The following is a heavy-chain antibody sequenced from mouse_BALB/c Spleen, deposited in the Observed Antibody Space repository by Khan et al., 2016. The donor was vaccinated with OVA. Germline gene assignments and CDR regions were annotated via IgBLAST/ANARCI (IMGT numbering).Heavy chain of an antibody. V-gene: IGHV14-3*02. CDR3: ARRYYYGIGYFDY. D-gene: IGHD1-1*01. J-gene: IGHJ2*01. CDR1: GFNIKDTY. CDR2: IDPANGNT. Sequence: EVQLQQSGAELVKPGASVKLSCTASGFNIKDTYMHWVKQRPEQGLEWIGRIDPANGNTKYDPKFQGKATITADTSSNTAYLQLISLTSEDTAVYYCARRYYYGIGYFDYWGQGTTLTVSS.